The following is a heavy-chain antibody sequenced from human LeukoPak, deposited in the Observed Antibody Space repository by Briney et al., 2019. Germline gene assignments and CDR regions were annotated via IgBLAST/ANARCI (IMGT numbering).Heavy chain of an antibody. Sequence: SETLSLTCTVSGGSISSYYWSWIRQPPGKGLEWIGYIYYSGSTNYNPSLKSRVTISVDTSKNQFSLKLSSVTAADTAAYYCARTHDFWSGYYYMDVWGKGTTVTVSS. CDR2: IYYSGST. CDR1: GGSISSYY. CDR3: ARTHDFWSGYYYMDV. V-gene: IGHV4-59*01. D-gene: IGHD3-3*01. J-gene: IGHJ6*03.